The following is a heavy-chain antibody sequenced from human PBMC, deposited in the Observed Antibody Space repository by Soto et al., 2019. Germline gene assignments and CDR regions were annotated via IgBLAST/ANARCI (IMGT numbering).Heavy chain of an antibody. J-gene: IGHJ6*02. D-gene: IGHD3-3*01. Sequence: QVPLQESGPGLVKPSETLSLTCTVSGDSMSPFYWNWIRQSPGKGLEWIGYIYYSGNTNYNPSHKSRVAISVDTSKNQFYLKLSSVTAADTAVYYCARGVYDYWSGYYAGSGLDVWGQGTTVTVSS. CDR1: GDSMSPFY. V-gene: IGHV4-59*13. CDR3: ARGVYDYWSGYYAGSGLDV. CDR2: IYYSGNT.